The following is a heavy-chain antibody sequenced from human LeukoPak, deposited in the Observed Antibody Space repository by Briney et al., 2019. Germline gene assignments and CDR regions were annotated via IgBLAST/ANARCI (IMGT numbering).Heavy chain of an antibody. CDR1: GGSISSSSYY. CDR2: IYYSGST. Sequence: SETLSLTCTVSGGSISSSSYYWGWIRQPPGKGLEWIGSIYYSGSTYYNPSLKSRVTISVDTSKNQFSLKLSSVTAADTAVYYCARGTQLRYFDWSPHFYYYMDVWGKGTTVTVSS. D-gene: IGHD3-9*01. J-gene: IGHJ6*03. V-gene: IGHV4-39*07. CDR3: ARGTQLRYFDWSPHFYYYMDV.